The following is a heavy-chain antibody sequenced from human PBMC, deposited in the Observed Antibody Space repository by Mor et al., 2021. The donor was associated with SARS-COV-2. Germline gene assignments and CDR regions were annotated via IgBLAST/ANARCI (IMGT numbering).Heavy chain of an antibody. J-gene: IGHJ5*02. Sequence: GLEWIGSIYYSGSTYYNPSLKSRVTISVDTSKNQFSLKLSSVTAADTAVYYCARDSSGWYLNWFDPWGQGTLVTVSS. V-gene: IGHV4-39*07. CDR3: ARDSSGWYLNWFDP. CDR2: IYYSGST. D-gene: IGHD6-19*01.